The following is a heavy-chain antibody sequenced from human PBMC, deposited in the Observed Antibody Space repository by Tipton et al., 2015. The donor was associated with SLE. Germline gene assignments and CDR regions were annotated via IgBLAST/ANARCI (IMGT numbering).Heavy chain of an antibody. V-gene: IGHV4-59*01. CDR2: IYSSGST. J-gene: IGHJ4*02. CDR3: AREDSKLSSFDC. D-gene: IGHD5/OR15-5a*01. CDR1: GGSISSYY. Sequence: TLSLTCTVSGGSISSYYWSWIRQPPGKGLEWIGYIYSSGSTNYNPSLKSRVIISVDTSKNQFSLRLSSVTAADTALYYCAREDSKLSSFDCWGQGTLVTVSS.